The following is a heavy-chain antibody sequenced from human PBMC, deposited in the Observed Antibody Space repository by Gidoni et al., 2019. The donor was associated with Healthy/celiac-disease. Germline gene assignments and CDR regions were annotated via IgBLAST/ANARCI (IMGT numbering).Heavy chain of an antibody. CDR1: GGSISSSSSY. CDR3: ARQSGYYDSNV. J-gene: IGHJ6*02. V-gene: IGHV4-39*01. CDR2: IYYSGST. D-gene: IGHD3-22*01. Sequence: QLQLQESGPGLVKPSETLSLTCTVSGGSISSSSSYWGWIRQPPGKGLEWIGSIYYSGSTYYNPSLKSRVTISVDTSKNQFSLKLSSVTAADTAVYYCARQSGYYDSNVWGQGTTVTVSS.